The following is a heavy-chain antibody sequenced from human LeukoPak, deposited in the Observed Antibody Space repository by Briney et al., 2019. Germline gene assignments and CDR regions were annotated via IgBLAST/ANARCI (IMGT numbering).Heavy chain of an antibody. Sequence: GGSLRLSCAASGFTFSDYALHWVRQAPGKGLEWMAVISYDGFNEYYADSVKGRFTISRDNSTNTLYLQMHSLRVEDTAVYYCARPPYPAVTIYFFDYWGQGTLVTVSS. CDR1: GFTFSDYA. CDR3: ARPPYPAVTIYFFDY. CDR2: ISYDGFNE. D-gene: IGHD4-17*01. J-gene: IGHJ4*02. V-gene: IGHV3-30-3*01.